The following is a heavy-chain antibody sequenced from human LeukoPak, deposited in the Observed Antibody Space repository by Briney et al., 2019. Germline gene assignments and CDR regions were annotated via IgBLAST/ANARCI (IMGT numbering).Heavy chain of an antibody. Sequence: SETLSLTCAVYGGSFSGYYWSWIRQPPGKGLEWIGEISHSGSTNYNPSLKSRVTISVDTSKNQFSLKLSSVTAADTAVYYCASNHYYGSGSPGGGFDPWGQGTLVTVSS. CDR1: GGSFSGYY. CDR2: ISHSGST. J-gene: IGHJ5*02. D-gene: IGHD3-10*01. V-gene: IGHV4-34*01. CDR3: ASNHYYGSGSPGGGFDP.